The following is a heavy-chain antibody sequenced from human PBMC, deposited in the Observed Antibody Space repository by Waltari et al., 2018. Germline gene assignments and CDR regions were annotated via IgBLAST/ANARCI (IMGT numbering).Heavy chain of an antibody. Sequence: QVQLVQSGAEVKKPGASVKVSCKASGYTFTSYDINWVRQATGQGLEWMGWMNPNSGNTGYAQKFQGRVTMTRNTSISTAYMELSSLTSDDTAVYYCVRWQSYYFDRTGFHGLFNYWGQGTLVTVSS. CDR3: VRWQSYYFDRTGFHGLFNY. V-gene: IGHV1-8*01. CDR2: MNPNSGNT. D-gene: IGHD3-22*01. CDR1: GYTFTSYD. J-gene: IGHJ4*02.